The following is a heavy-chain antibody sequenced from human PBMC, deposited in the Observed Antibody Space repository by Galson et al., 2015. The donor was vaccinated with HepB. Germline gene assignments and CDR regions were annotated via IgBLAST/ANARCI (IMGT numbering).Heavy chain of an antibody. V-gene: IGHV3-33*08. CDR2: IWYDGSNK. J-gene: IGHJ3*02. CDR3: AREIRFQDAFDI. CDR1: GFAFNSYG. D-gene: IGHD3-3*01. Sequence: SLRLSCAASGFAFNSYGMHWVRQAPGKGLEWVAVIWYDGSNKYYADSVKGRFTISRDNSKNTLYLQMNSLRAEDTAVYYCAREIRFQDAFDIWGQGTMVTVSS.